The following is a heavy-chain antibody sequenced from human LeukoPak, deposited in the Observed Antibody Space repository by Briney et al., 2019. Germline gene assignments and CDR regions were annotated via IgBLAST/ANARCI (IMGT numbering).Heavy chain of an antibody. V-gene: IGHV4-39*01. CDR2: IYYSGST. CDR3: ARPGISATGSFDY. Sequence: SETLSLTCTVSGGSVSSNGYYWGWIRQPPGKGLEWIGSIYYSGSTYYNPSLKSRVSISVDTSKNQFSLHLTSVTAADTAVYFCARPGISATGSFDYWGQGTLVTVSS. D-gene: IGHD6-13*01. CDR1: GGSVSSNGYY. J-gene: IGHJ4*02.